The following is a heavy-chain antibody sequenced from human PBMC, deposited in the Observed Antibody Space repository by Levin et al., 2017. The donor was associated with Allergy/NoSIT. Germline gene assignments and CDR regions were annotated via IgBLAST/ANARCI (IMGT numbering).Heavy chain of an antibody. CDR1: GGSITNLNSY. CDR3: ARQAVAARSFDF. D-gene: IGHD6-19*01. J-gene: IGHJ4*02. V-gene: IGHV4-39*01. CDR2: IYYSGLS. Sequence: SETLSLTCTVSGGSITNLNSYWAWIRQPPGRGLEWIGSIYYSGLSYYNPSVKSRVTISVDTSKNQFSLKVTSLIAADTAVYYCARQAVAARSFDFWGQGSLVTVSS.